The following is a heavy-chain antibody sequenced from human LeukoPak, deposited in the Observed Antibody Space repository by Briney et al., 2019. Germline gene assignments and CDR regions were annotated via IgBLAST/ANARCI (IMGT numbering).Heavy chain of an antibody. CDR2: IKRDGGET. Sequence: GGSLRLSCAASGFTFSSYWMSWVRQAPGKGLEWVATIKRDGGETYYVDSVKGRITISRDNAKNSLYLQMNSMRAEDTAVYYCARDLGSSWYFNYYGMDVWGQGTTVTVSS. CDR3: ARDLGSSWYFNYYGMDV. J-gene: IGHJ6*02. D-gene: IGHD6-13*01. CDR1: GFTFSSYW. V-gene: IGHV3-7*01.